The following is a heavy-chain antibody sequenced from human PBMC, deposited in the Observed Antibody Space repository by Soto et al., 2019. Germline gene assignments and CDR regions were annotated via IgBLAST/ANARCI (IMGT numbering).Heavy chain of an antibody. V-gene: IGHV3-23*01. Sequence: WGCLRLSCAACGCSFSSYAMSWFRQAPGKGLEWVSAISGSGGSTYYADSVKGRFTISRDNSKNTLYLQMNSLRAEDTAVYYCAKDLLGYCSGGSCYPNAIFYYYYYGMDVWGQGTTVTVSS. CDR3: AKDLLGYCSGGSCYPNAIFYYYYYGMDV. CDR2: ISGSGGST. CDR1: GCSFSSYA. D-gene: IGHD2-15*01. J-gene: IGHJ6*02.